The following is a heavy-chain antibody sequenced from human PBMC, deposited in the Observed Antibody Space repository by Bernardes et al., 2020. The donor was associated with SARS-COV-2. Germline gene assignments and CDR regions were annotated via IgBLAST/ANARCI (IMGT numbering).Heavy chain of an antibody. CDR2: ISGSGGST. V-gene: IGHV3-23*01. Sequence: GGSLRLSCSASGFSDYPMSWVRQTPGKGLEWVSTISGSGGSTYSADSVKGRFTISRDNSSTTLYLQMDSLRVEDTATYYCAKTVGLGILTGFDSWGQGTLVTVAS. CDR3: AKTVGLGILTGFDS. J-gene: IGHJ4*02. CDR1: GFSDYP. D-gene: IGHD3-9*01.